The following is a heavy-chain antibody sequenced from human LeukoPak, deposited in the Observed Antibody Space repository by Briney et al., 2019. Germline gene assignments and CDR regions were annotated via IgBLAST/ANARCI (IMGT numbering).Heavy chain of an antibody. CDR3: ARGRCTNGVCYYYYYYGMDV. CDR2: MNPNSGNT. CDR1: GYTFTSYD. Sequence: ASVKVSCKASGYTFTSYDINWVRQAPGQGLEWMGWMNPNSGNTGYAQKFQGRVTMTRNTSISTAYMELSSLRSEDTAVYYCARGRCTNGVCYYYYYYGMDVWGQGTTVTVSS. V-gene: IGHV1-8*01. D-gene: IGHD2-8*01. J-gene: IGHJ6*02.